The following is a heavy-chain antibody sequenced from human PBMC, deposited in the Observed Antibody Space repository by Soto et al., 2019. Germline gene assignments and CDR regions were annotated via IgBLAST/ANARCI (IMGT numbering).Heavy chain of an antibody. J-gene: IGHJ6*02. Sequence: AASVKVSCKASGYTFTGYYMHWVRQAPGQGLEWMGWINPNSGGTNYAQKFQGWVTMTRDTSISTAYMELSRLRSDDTAVYYCAISIAARPERYYYYGMDVWGQGTTVTVSS. CDR1: GYTFTGYY. CDR3: AISIAARPERYYYYGMDV. V-gene: IGHV1-2*04. D-gene: IGHD6-6*01. CDR2: INPNSGGT.